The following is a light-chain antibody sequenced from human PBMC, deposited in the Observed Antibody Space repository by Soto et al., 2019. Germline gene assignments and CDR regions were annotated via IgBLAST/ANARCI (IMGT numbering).Light chain of an antibody. CDR1: QSVGSK. J-gene: IGKJ1*01. CDR3: QVSKLLLRT. Sequence: ERDTVSCRDSQSVGSKLAWYQQKPRQAPSLLIYGSSTRATGVPPRFSGSGSGTEFTLTIIFLQAEDGTVYCSQVSKLLLRT. V-gene: IGKV3-15*01. CDR2: GSS.